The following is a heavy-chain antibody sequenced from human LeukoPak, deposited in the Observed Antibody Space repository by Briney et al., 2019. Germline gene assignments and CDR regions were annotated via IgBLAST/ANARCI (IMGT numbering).Heavy chain of an antibody. CDR1: GDSVSRGSYY. J-gene: IGHJ5*02. D-gene: IGHD1-26*01. Sequence: PSETLSLTCTVSGDSVSRGSYYWSWIRQPPGKGLEWIGYIFYSGSTTYNPSLKSRVTISIDASKNQFSLKVSSVTAADTVVYYCAREVGATHGWFVPWGQGTLVTVSS. CDR2: IFYSGST. V-gene: IGHV4-61*01. CDR3: AREVGATHGWFVP.